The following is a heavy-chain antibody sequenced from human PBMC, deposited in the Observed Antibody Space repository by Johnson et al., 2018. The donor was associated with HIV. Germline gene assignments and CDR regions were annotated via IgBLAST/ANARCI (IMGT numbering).Heavy chain of an antibody. D-gene: IGHD3-22*01. J-gene: IGHJ3*02. V-gene: IGHV3-66*01. CDR3: ARGYGTSGYYYGDAFDI. CDR1: GITFSNAW. Sequence: VQLVESGGGLVKPGGSLRLSCAASGITFSNAWMSWVRQAPGKGLERVSVIYSGGSTYYADSVKGRFTISRDNSKNTLYLQMNSLRAEDTAVYYCARGYGTSGYYYGDAFDIWGQGTLVTVSS. CDR2: IYSGGST.